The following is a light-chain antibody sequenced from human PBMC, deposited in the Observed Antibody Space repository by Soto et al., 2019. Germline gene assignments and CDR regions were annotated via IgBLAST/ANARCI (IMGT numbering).Light chain of an antibody. CDR1: LSVSTN. CDR2: GAS. J-gene: IGKJ5*01. V-gene: IGKV3-20*01. CDR3: QQYGSSPNT. Sequence: EIVVTQSPATLSVSPWERVTLSCRASLSVSTNLAWYQQKPGQAPRLLIYGASTRATGISDRFSGSGSGTGFTLTINRLEPEDFAVYYCQQYGSSPNTFGQGTRLEIK.